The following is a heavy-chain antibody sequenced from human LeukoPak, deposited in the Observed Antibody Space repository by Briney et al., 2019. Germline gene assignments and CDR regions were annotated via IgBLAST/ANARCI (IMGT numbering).Heavy chain of an antibody. CDR2: IYNSGST. CDR1: GGSISSGTYY. CDR3: ARGRDDDVWGSYPTCFDF. J-gene: IGHJ4*02. V-gene: IGHV4-61*02. D-gene: IGHD3-16*02. Sequence: SQTLSLTCTVSGGSISSGTYYWTWIRQPAGKGLEWIGRIYNSGSTSYNPSLKSRVTISMDTSKNQFSLKLNSVTAADTAVYYCARGRDDDVWGSYPTCFDFWGRGTLVTVSS.